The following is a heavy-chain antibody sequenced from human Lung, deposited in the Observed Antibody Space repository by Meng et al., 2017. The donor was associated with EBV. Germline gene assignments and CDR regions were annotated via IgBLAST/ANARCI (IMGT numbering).Heavy chain of an antibody. Sequence: HVQRQPLVAGLLPCAESAALSCAVYGCSVTGCNRDWCRRPPGTGGKWMGEINDTGSTNSTPSLKSRVSISVATYKNQFYLKLSAVTAADTAVYYCESDDSWDGENCFDPWGQGTLVTVSS. J-gene: IGHJ5*02. CDR3: ESDDSWDGENCFDP. D-gene: IGHD3-10*01. CDR1: GCSVTGCN. CDR2: INDTGST. V-gene: IGHV4-34*01.